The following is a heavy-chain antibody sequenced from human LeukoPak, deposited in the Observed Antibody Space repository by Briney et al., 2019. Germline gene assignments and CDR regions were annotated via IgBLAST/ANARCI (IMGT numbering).Heavy chain of an antibody. D-gene: IGHD6-19*01. J-gene: IGHJ4*02. CDR1: GGSFSGYY. CDR3: ARGNLYSSGWYGY. Sequence: SETLSLTCAVYGGSFSGYYWSWIRQPPGKGLEWIGEINHSGSTNYNPSLKSRVTISVDTSKSQFSLKLSSVTAADTAVYYCARGNLYSSGWYGYWGQGTLVTVSS. V-gene: IGHV4-34*01. CDR2: INHSGST.